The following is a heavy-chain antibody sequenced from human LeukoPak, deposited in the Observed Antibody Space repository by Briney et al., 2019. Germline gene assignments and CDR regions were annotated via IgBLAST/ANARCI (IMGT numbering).Heavy chain of an antibody. CDR1: GGSISSSY. V-gene: IGHV4-59*03. CDR2: VSYSGST. Sequence: SETLSLTCTVSGGSISSSYWSWIRQPPGKGLEWIGYVSYSGSTKYNPSLKSRVTISLDTSEHQLSLKLSSVTAADTAVYYCVKRTDWGNWFDPWGQGTLVTVSS. J-gene: IGHJ5*02. CDR3: VKRTDWGNWFDP. D-gene: IGHD7-27*01.